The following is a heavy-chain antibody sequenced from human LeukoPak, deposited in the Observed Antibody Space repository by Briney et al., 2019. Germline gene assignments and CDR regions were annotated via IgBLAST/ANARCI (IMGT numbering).Heavy chain of an antibody. Sequence: PGGSLRLSCAASGFTFHDYAMHWVRQAPGKGLEWVSGLSWNGGNIGYAGSVRGRFTISRDNAGNSLYLQMNSLRPEDTALYYCAKALGSTVTTRTYFDYWGQGTLVTVSS. CDR1: GFTFHDYA. CDR3: AKALGSTVTTRTYFDY. CDR2: LSWNGGNI. V-gene: IGHV3-9*01. D-gene: IGHD4-17*01. J-gene: IGHJ4*02.